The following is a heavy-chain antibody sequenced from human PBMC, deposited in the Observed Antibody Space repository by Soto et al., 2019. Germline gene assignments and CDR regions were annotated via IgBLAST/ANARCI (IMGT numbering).Heavy chain of an antibody. Sequence: QVQLVESGGGVVQPGRSLRLSCAASGFTFSSYGMHWVRQAPGKGLEWVAVIWYDGSDKYYADSVKGRFTICRDNSKTTLYLQMNSLRAEDTAVFYCARDNGDDGARAFDIWGQGTMVTVSS. CDR3: ARDNGDDGARAFDI. J-gene: IGHJ3*02. V-gene: IGHV3-33*01. CDR2: IWYDGSDK. D-gene: IGHD4-17*01. CDR1: GFTFSSYG.